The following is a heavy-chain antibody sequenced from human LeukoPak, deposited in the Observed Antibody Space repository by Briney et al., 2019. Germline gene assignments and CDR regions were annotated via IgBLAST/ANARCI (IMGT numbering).Heavy chain of an antibody. CDR1: GYTLTELS. CDR2: FDPEDGET. V-gene: IGHV1-24*01. J-gene: IGHJ5*02. Sequence: ASVKVSCKVSGYTLTELSMHWVRQAPGKGLEWMGGFDPEDGETIYAQKFQGRVTMTEDTSADTVYMELSSLRSEDTAVYYCARDVPGYNWFDPWGQGTLVTVSS. CDR3: ARDVPGYNWFDP. D-gene: IGHD6-25*01.